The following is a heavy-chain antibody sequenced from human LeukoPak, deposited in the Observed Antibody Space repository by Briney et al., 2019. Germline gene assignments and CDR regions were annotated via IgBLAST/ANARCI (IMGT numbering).Heavy chain of an antibody. V-gene: IGHV4-34*01. Sequence: PSETLSLTCAVYGGSFSGYYWSWIRQPPGKGLEWIGEINHSGSTNYNPSLKSRVTISVDTSKNQFSLKLSSVTAADTAVYYCARGAAAWSIDYWGRGTLVTVSS. CDR2: INHSGST. D-gene: IGHD6-13*01. J-gene: IGHJ4*02. CDR3: ARGAAAWSIDY. CDR1: GGSFSGYY.